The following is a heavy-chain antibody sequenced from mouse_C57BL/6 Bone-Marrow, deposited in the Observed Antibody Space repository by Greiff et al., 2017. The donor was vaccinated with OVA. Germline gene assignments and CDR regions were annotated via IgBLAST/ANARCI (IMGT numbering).Heavy chain of an antibody. CDR2: ISSGGDYI. V-gene: IGHV5-9-1*02. D-gene: IGHD1-1*01. CDR3: TREYTTVDWFAY. Sequence: EVQLQESGEGLVKPGGSLKLSCAASGFTFSSYAMSWVRQTPEKRLEWVAYISSGGDYIYYADTVKGRFTISRDNARNTLYLQMSSLKSEDTAMYYCTREYTTVDWFAYWGQGTLVTVSA. J-gene: IGHJ3*01. CDR1: GFTFSSYA.